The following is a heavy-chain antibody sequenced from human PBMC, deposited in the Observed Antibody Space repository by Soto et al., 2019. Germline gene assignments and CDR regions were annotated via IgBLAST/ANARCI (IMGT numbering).Heavy chain of an antibody. CDR1: GFTFSSYW. D-gene: IGHD3-10*02. CDR2: IKQDGGEK. CDR3: ARVGRSISLYGEDALDI. Sequence: EVQLVESGGGLVQPGGSLRLSCAASGFTFSSYWMSWVRQAPGKGLEWVANIKQDGGEKYYVDSVRGRFTISRDNAKNSLYLQMNSLRAEDTAVYYCARVGRSISLYGEDALDIWGQGTMVTVAS. J-gene: IGHJ3*02. V-gene: IGHV3-7*01.